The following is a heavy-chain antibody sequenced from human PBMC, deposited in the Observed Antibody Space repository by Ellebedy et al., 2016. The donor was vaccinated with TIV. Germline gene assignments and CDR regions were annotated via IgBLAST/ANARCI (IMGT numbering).Heavy chain of an antibody. J-gene: IGHJ4*02. D-gene: IGHD6-19*01. CDR3: AGGISVAGTSLGF. V-gene: IGHV3-23*01. CDR2: ISGGGSNT. Sequence: GGSLRLSCTISGFTFSSFAMHWVRQPPGKGLEWVSVISGGGSNTYYADSVKGRFTISRDNSKNTLYLQMNSLRAEDTAVYYCAGGISVAGTSLGFWGQGTLVTVSS. CDR1: GFTFSSFA.